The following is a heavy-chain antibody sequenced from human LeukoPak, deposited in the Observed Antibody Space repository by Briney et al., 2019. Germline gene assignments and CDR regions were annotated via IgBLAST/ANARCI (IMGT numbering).Heavy chain of an antibody. V-gene: IGHV3-23*01. CDR2: ISGGGGST. D-gene: IGHD3-3*01. CDR3: AKAISPSTYDFWSGYPPYYFDY. Sequence: GGSLRLSCAASGFTFSSYAMSWVRQAPGKGLEWVSAISGGGGSTYYADSVKGRFTISRDNSKNTLYLQMNSLRAEDTAVYYCAKAISPSTYDFWSGYPPYYFDYWGQGTLVTVSS. J-gene: IGHJ4*02. CDR1: GFTFSSYA.